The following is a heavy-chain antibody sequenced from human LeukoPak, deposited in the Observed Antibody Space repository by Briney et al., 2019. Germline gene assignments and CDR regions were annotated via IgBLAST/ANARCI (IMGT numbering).Heavy chain of an antibody. CDR1: GFTFSSYA. CDR2: ISGSGGST. V-gene: IGHV3-23*01. D-gene: IGHD2-2*01. J-gene: IGHJ4*02. CDR3: AKGDLIVVVPAADLLFDY. Sequence: PGGSLRLSCAASGFTFSSYAMSWVRQAPGKGLEWVSAISGSGGSTYYADSVKGRFTISRDNSKNTLYLQMNSLRAEDTAVYYCAKGDLIVVVPAADLLFDYWGQGTLVTVSS.